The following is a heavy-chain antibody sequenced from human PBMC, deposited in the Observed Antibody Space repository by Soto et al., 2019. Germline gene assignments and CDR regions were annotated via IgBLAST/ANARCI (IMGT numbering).Heavy chain of an antibody. Sequence: QVQLVQSGAEVKKPGASVKVSCKASGYTFTSYAMHWVRQAPGQRLEWMGWINAGNGNTKYSQKFQGRVTITRDTSASTAYMELSSLRSEDTAVYYCASSVRGGQLLWVHWFDPWGQGTLVTVSS. V-gene: IGHV1-3*01. CDR2: INAGNGNT. CDR1: GYTFTSYA. J-gene: IGHJ5*02. D-gene: IGHD2-2*01. CDR3: ASSVRGGQLLWVHWFDP.